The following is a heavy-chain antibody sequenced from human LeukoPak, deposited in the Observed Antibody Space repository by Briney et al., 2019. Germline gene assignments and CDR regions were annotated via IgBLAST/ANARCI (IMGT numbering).Heavy chain of an antibody. V-gene: IGHV3-48*04. CDR3: ARDESVHIAFGGVLATYTWFDP. J-gene: IGHJ5*02. Sequence: GGSLRLSCAASGFIFSSYSMNWVRQAPGKGLEWVSYISSSSSTIYYADSVKGRFTISRDNAKNSLYLQMNSLRAEDTAVYYCARDESVHIAFGGVLATYTWFDPWGLGTLVTVSS. CDR1: GFIFSSYS. D-gene: IGHD3-16*02. CDR2: ISSSSSTI.